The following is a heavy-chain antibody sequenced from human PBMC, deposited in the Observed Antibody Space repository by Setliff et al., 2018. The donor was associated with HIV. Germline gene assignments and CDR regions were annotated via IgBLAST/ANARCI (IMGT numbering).Heavy chain of an antibody. J-gene: IGHJ4*02. V-gene: IGHV4-39*07. CDR1: GDSISSSAYY. CDR2: MHNSGSS. D-gene: IGHD2-2*01. Sequence: LSLTCTVSGDSISSSAYYWGWIRQPPGKGLEWIGSMHNSGSSNYNPSLKSRVSISVDTSKKQVSLKLNSVTAADTAVYYCARVQPGEWVDYWGQGTLVTAPQ. CDR3: ARVQPGEWVDY.